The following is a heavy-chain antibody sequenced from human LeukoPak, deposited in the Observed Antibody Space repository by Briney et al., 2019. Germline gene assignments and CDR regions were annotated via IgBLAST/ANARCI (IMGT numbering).Heavy chain of an antibody. J-gene: IGHJ5*02. V-gene: IGHV1-69*05. CDR1: GGTFSSYA. D-gene: IGHD3-22*01. Sequence: SVKVSFKASGGTFSSYAISWVRQAPGQGLEWMGRIIPIFGTANYAQKFQGRDTITTDESTSTAHLELSSLRSEDTAVYYCARDYYDSSGYPPPNWFDPWGQGTLVTVSS. CDR3: ARDYYDSSGYPPPNWFDP. CDR2: IIPIFGTA.